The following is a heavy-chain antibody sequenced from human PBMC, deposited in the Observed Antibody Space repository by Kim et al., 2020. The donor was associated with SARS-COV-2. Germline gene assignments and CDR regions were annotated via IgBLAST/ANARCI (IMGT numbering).Heavy chain of an antibody. CDR2: IVVGSGNT. Sequence: SVKVSCKASGFTFTSSAVQWVRQARGQRLEWIGWIVVGSGNTNYAQKFQERVTITRDMSTSTAYMELSSLRSEDTAVYYCAADTREATRGNYYFDYWGQGTLVTVSS. CDR1: GFTFTSSA. J-gene: IGHJ4*02. D-gene: IGHD5-12*01. V-gene: IGHV1-58*01. CDR3: AADTREATRGNYYFDY.